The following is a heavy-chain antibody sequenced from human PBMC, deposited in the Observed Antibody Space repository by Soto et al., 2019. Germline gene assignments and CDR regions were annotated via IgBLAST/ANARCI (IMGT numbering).Heavy chain of an antibody. Sequence: PSETLSLTCIVSGGSIRGSYCIWIRQPPEKGLEWIASISYTGSATHNPSLKSRVTISVDTSKNHLSLKVNSVTAADTAVYYCATFVVPASRHTDFDFWGPGTLVTVSS. CDR3: ATFVVPASRHTDFDF. V-gene: IGHV4-59*08. D-gene: IGHD2-21*02. CDR1: GGSIRGSY. J-gene: IGHJ4*02. CDR2: ISYTGSA.